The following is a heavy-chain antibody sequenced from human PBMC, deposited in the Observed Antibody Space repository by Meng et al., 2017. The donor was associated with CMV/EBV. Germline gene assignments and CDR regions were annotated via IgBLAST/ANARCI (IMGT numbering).Heavy chain of an antibody. CDR1: SFSGYY. CDR2: TNHSGST. D-gene: IGHD3-22*01. J-gene: IGHJ5*02. V-gene: IGHV4-34*01. Sequence: SFSGYYWSWIRQPPGKGLEWIGETNHSGSTNYNPSLKSRVTISVDTSKNQFSLKLSSVTAADTAVYYCARGERNYDSSGYTTNWFDPWGQGTLVTVSS. CDR3: ARGERNYDSSGYTTNWFDP.